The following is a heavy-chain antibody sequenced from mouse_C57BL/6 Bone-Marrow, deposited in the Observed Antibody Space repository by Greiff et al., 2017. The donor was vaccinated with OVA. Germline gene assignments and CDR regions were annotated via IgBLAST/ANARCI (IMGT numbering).Heavy chain of an antibody. J-gene: IGHJ2*01. Sequence: EVQLQQSGPELVKPGDSVKISCKASGYSFTGYFMNWVMQSHGKSLEWIGRINPYNGDTFYNQKFKGKATLTVDKSSSTAHMELRSLTSEDSAVYYCARDYYGSWYYFDYWGQGTTLTVSS. CDR2: INPYNGDT. CDR3: ARDYYGSWYYFDY. CDR1: GYSFTGYF. D-gene: IGHD1-1*01. V-gene: IGHV1-20*01.